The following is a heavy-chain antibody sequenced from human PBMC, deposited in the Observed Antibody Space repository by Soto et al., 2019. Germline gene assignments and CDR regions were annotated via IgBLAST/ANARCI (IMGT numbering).Heavy chain of an antibody. CDR2: INPNSGGT. J-gene: IGHJ3*02. CDR1: GYTFTGYY. D-gene: IGHD2-2*01. V-gene: IGHV1-2*04. Sequence: QVQLVQSRAEVKKPGASVKVSCKASGYTFTGYYMHWVRQAPGQGLEWMGWINPNSGGTNYAQKFQGWVAITRDPSISQAYMELSRLRSDDTAVYYCARGAKYVPDTDAFDIWGQGTMVTVSS. CDR3: ARGAKYVPDTDAFDI.